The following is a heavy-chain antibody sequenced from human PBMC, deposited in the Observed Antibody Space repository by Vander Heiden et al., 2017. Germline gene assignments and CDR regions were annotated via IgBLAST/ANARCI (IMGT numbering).Heavy chain of an antibody. D-gene: IGHD2-2*02. J-gene: IGHJ6*02. V-gene: IGHV1-8*01. CDR2: VNPISGGT. Sequence: QVQLVQSGAEVKKPRASVKVSCRASGYTFTRYDINWVRQATGKGLEWMGRVNPISGGTDYAQQFKGRVTMTRNTSINTVYMELSSLRSEDTAVYFCAKDLHCSSPSCSTLENDYGMDIWGQGTTVTVSS. CDR1: GYTFTRYD. CDR3: AKDLHCSSPSCSTLENDYGMDI.